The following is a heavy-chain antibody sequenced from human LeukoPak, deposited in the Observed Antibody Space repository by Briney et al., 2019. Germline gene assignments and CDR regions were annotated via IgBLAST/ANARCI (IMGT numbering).Heavy chain of an antibody. Sequence: KAGGSLRLSCADSGFTFSSYSMNWVRQAPGKGLGWVSSISSGSKYIYNADSVKGRFTISRDNAKRSLYLQMNSLRVEDTAVYYCARALSYSYGSMDFWGQGTLVIVSS. CDR1: GFTFSSYS. CDR2: ISSGSKYI. V-gene: IGHV3-21*01. D-gene: IGHD5-18*01. J-gene: IGHJ4*02. CDR3: ARALSYSYGSMDF.